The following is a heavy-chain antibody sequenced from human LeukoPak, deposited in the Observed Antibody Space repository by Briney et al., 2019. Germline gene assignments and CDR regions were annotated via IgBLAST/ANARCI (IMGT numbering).Heavy chain of an antibody. CDR3: AKDGTSTVMDY. V-gene: IGHV4-4*07. CDR2: IYTSGST. Sequence: SETLSLTCTVSGGSISSYYWSWIRQPAGKGLEWIGRIYTSGSTDYNPSLKSRVTMSVDTSKNQFSLKLSSVTAADTAVYYCAKDGTSTVMDYWGQGTLVTVSS. J-gene: IGHJ4*02. D-gene: IGHD1/OR15-1a*01. CDR1: GGSISSYY.